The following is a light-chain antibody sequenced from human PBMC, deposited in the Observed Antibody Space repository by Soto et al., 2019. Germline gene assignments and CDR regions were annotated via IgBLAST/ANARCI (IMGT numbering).Light chain of an antibody. CDR2: AAS. J-gene: IGKJ3*01. CDR3: QKYSSVPV. Sequence: DIQMTQSPTSLSASVGDRVTITCRASQDISNFVAWYQQKPGKAPKLLIYAASTLQSGVPSRFSGSGSGTEFTLTINSLQAEDVATYSCQKYSSVPVFGPGTKVEIK. V-gene: IGKV1-27*01. CDR1: QDISNF.